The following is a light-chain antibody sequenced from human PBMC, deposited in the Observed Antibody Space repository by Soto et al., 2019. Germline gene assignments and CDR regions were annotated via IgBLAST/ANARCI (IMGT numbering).Light chain of an antibody. CDR2: GAS. CDR1: QSVSNNY. Sequence: ENVLTQSPGTLSLSPGERATLSCRASQSVSNNYLAWYQQKSGQAPRLLIYGASFRATDIPDRFSGSGSGTDFTLTISRLEPEDFAVYYYQQYGKSPLTFGGGTKVEIK. V-gene: IGKV3-20*01. CDR3: QQYGKSPLT. J-gene: IGKJ4*01.